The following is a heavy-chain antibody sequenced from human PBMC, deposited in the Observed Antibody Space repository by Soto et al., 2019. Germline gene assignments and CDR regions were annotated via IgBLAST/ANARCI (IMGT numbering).Heavy chain of an antibody. D-gene: IGHD5-12*01. V-gene: IGHV1-69*14. CDR3: ARDMGSGYDAGDY. Sequence: QVQLVQSGAEVKKPGSSVKVSCKASGDTFSGYSISWVRQAPGQGLEWMGGIIPLFGTTNYAQSFQGRVTITADKSTSTAYMELSSMKSEDTAIYDCARDMGSGYDAGDYWGQGTLVTVSS. CDR1: GDTFSGYS. J-gene: IGHJ4*02. CDR2: IIPLFGTT.